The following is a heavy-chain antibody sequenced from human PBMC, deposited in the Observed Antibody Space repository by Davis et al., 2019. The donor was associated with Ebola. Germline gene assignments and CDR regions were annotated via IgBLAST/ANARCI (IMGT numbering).Heavy chain of an antibody. J-gene: IGHJ4*02. CDR3: AITPRYDYVWGSIDY. V-gene: IGHV4-39*01. Sequence: PSETLSLTCTVSGGSISSSSYYWGWIRPPPGKGLEWIGSIYYSGSTYYNPSLKSRVTISVDTSKNQFSLKLGSVTAADTAVYYCAITPRYDYVWGSIDYWGQGTLVTVSS. CDR2: IYYSGST. D-gene: IGHD3-16*01. CDR1: GGSISSSSYY.